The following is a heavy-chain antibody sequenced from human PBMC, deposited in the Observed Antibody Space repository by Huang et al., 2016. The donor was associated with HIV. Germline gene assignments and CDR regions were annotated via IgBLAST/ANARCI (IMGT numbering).Heavy chain of an antibody. Sequence: QVQLVQSGAAVKKPGASVKVSCTAPGFNFNNYDFNWVRQAAGQGLEWMGWMKPKSGNTGYAQKFQGRVTITRNTSITTAYMELRSLRSEDTAVYYCARARGFLYDSTGYYSRYYFDSWGQGTLVTISS. CDR2: MKPKSGNT. CDR3: ARARGFLYDSTGYYSRYYFDS. V-gene: IGHV1-8*03. CDR1: GFNFNNYD. D-gene: IGHD3-22*01. J-gene: IGHJ4*02.